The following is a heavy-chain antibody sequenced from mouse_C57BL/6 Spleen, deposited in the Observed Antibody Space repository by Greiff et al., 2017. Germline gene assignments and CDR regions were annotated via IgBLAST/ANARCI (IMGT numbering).Heavy chain of an antibody. CDR2: ISYDGSN. V-gene: IGHV3-6*01. D-gene: IGHD2-3*01. Sequence: VQLKQSGPGLVKPSQSLSLTCSVTGYSITSGYYWNWIRQFPGNKLEWMGYISYDGSNNYNPSLKNRISITRDTSKNQFFLKLNSVTTEDTATYYCASLDGYYWYFDVWGTGTTVTVSS. CDR3: ASLDGYYWYFDV. J-gene: IGHJ1*03. CDR1: GYSITSGYY.